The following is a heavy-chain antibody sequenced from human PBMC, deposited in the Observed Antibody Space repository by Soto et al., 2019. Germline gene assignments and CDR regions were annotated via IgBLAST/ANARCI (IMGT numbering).Heavy chain of an antibody. Sequence: QVQLVQSGAEVKKPGSSVKVSCKASGGTFSSYAISWVRQAPGQGLEWMGGIIPIFGTANYAQKFQGRVTITADETTSTAYMEMSSLRSEDTAVYYCGYSSSSDGTWFDPWGQGTLVTVSS. J-gene: IGHJ5*02. CDR1: GGTFSSYA. CDR2: IIPIFGTA. CDR3: GYSSSSDGTWFDP. D-gene: IGHD6-6*01. V-gene: IGHV1-69*01.